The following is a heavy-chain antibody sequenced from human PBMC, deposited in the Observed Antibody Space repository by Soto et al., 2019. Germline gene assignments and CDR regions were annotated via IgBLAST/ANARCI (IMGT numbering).Heavy chain of an antibody. D-gene: IGHD4-4*01. CDR3: ARHISNFRYYYYAMDV. Sequence: PGESLKISGKASGYTFSDNCITWVRQMPWKGLEWMGRIDPSVSKTVYSPSFQGHVTFSADKSVTTAYLQWSSLKASDSAMYYCARHISNFRYYYYAMDVWGQGTTVTVSS. V-gene: IGHV5-10-1*01. J-gene: IGHJ6*02. CDR1: GYTFSDNC. CDR2: IDPSVSKT.